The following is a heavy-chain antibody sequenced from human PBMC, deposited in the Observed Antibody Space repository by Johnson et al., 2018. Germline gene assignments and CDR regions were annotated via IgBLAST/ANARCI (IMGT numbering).Heavy chain of an antibody. CDR3: AGDGAEMATISDAFDI. V-gene: IGHV1-69*12. J-gene: IGHJ3*02. D-gene: IGHD5-24*01. Sequence: QVQLVQSGAEVKKPGSSVKVSCKASGGTFSSYAISWVRQAPGQGLEWMGGIIPIFGTANYAQKFQGRVTITADESTSTAYMELSSLRSEDTAVYYCAGDGAEMATISDAFDIWGQGTMVTVSS. CDR2: IIPIFGTA. CDR1: GGTFSSYA.